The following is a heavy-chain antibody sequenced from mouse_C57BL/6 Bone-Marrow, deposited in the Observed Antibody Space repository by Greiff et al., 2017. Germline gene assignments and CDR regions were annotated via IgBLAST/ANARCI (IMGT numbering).Heavy chain of an antibody. V-gene: IGHV1-55*01. CDR2: IYPGSGST. D-gene: IGHD1-1*01. CDR3: ARIYYGSSYGAWFAY. Sequence: QVQLKQPGAELVKPGASVKMSCKASGYTFTSYWITWVKQRPGQGLEWIGDIYPGSGSTNYNEKFKSKATLTVDTSSSTAYMQLSSLTSEDSAVYYCARIYYGSSYGAWFAYWGQGTLVTVSA. J-gene: IGHJ3*01. CDR1: GYTFTSYW.